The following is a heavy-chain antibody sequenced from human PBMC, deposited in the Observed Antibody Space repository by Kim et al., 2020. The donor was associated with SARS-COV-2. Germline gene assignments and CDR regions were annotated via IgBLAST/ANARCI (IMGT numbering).Heavy chain of an antibody. CDR3: ARGTEQNDIVVVPAAIYQIWFDP. D-gene: IGHD2-2*01. CDR1: GYTFTSYG. V-gene: IGHV1-18*04. J-gene: IGHJ5*02. CDR2: ISAYNGNT. Sequence: ASVKVSCKASGYTFTSYGISWVRQAPGQGLEWMGWISAYNGNTNYAQKLQGRVTMTTDTSTSTAYMELRSLRSDDTAVYYCARGTEQNDIVVVPAAIYQIWFDPWGQGTLVTVSS.